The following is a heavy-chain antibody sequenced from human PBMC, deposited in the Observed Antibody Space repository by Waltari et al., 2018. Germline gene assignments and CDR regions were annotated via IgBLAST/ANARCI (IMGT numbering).Heavy chain of an antibody. J-gene: IGHJ6*02. CDR1: GGSFSGYY. CDR3: ARQVRWLPYYYYYYGMDV. V-gene: IGHV4-34*01. Sequence: QVQLQQWGAGLLKPSETLSLTCAVYGGSFSGYYWSWIRQPPGKGLEWIGEINHSGITNDNPSLKRRVTISVDTSKNQFSLKLSSVTAADTAVYYCARQVRWLPYYYYYYGMDVWGQGTTVTVSS. D-gene: IGHD6-19*01. CDR2: INHSGIT.